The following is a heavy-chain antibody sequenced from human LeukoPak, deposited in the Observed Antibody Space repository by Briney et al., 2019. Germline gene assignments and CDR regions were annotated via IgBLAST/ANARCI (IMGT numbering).Heavy chain of an antibody. CDR2: IYYSGTT. CDR1: GDSIISGGYY. D-gene: IGHD3-10*01. J-gene: IGHJ4*02. CDR3: ARGDGSGYYLDS. V-gene: IGHV4-31*03. Sequence: PSQTLSLTCTVSGDSIISGGYYWTWIRQCPGEGLEWIGYIYYSGTTYYNPSLKGRVAMSVDTSENQFSLKVKSVTAADTAVYYCARGDGSGYYLDSWGQGTLVTVSS.